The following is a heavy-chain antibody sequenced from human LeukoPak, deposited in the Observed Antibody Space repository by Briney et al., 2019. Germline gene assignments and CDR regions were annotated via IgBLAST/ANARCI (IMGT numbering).Heavy chain of an antibody. J-gene: IGHJ4*02. Sequence: GGSLRLSCAASGFTFSSYAMHWVRQAPGKGLEYVSAISSNGGSTYYANSVKGRFTISRDNSKNTLYLQMGSLRAEDMAVYYCARGYYYGSGSYGHIDYWGQGTLVTVSS. D-gene: IGHD3-10*01. CDR1: GFTFSSYA. CDR2: ISSNGGST. V-gene: IGHV3-64*01. CDR3: ARGYYYGSGSYGHIDY.